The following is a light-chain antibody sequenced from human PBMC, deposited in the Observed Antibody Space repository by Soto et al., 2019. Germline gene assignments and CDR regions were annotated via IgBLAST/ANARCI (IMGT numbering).Light chain of an antibody. CDR1: ENVRTF. CDR2: GAS. CDR3: QQYNNWPQIT. V-gene: IGKV3-11*01. Sequence: EVVLTQSPATLSLSPGERATLSCRASENVRTFVDWYQQKPGQAPRLLIYGASNRATGIPPRFSGSGSGTDFTLTISSLQSEDFAVYYCQQYNNWPQITFGQGTRLEIK. J-gene: IGKJ5*01.